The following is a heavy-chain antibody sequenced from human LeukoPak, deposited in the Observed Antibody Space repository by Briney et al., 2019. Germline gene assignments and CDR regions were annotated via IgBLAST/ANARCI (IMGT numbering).Heavy chain of an antibody. CDR3: ARYVRGVIYYCYYMDV. V-gene: IGHV4-34*01. Sequence: SETLSLTCAVYGGSFSGYYWSWIRQPPGKGLEWIGEINHSGSTNYNPSLKSRVTISVDTSKNQFSLKLSSVTAADTAVYYCARYVRGVIYYCYYMDVWGKGTTVTISS. CDR2: INHSGST. D-gene: IGHD3-10*02. CDR1: GGSFSGYY. J-gene: IGHJ6*03.